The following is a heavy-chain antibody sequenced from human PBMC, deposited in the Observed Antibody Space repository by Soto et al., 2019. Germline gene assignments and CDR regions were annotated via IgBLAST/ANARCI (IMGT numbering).Heavy chain of an antibody. J-gene: IGHJ6*02. CDR3: VRKRKQWQTNRVYNYGLDV. Sequence: GGSLRLSCLASDFIFSSYSMHWVRQAPGKGMKWVSSISSSSNNINYVDSVKGRFTISRDNAKTSMYLQMYSLRAEDTGIYYCVRKRKQWQTNRVYNYGLDVWGQGTTVTVSS. V-gene: IGHV3-21*06. CDR1: DFIFSSYS. D-gene: IGHD6-19*01. CDR2: ISSSSNNI.